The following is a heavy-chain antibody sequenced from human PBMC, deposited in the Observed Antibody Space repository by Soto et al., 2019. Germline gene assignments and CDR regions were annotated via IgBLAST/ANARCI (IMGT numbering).Heavy chain of an antibody. CDR3: ARGGASDYYYGMDV. J-gene: IGHJ6*02. V-gene: IGHV1-18*01. CDR2: ISAYNGNT. CDR1: GYTFSTYA. Sequence: QVQLVQSGTEVKRPGASVKVSCKASGYTFSTYAISWVRQAPGQGLEWMGWISAYNGNTNYAQKLQGRVTMTTDTSTSTAFVELRSLRSDDTAVYYCARGGASDYYYGMDVWGQGTTVTVSS.